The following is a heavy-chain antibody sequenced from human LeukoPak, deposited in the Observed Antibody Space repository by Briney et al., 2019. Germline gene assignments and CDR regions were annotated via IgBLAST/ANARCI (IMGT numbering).Heavy chain of an antibody. CDR2: IYPADSDT. CDR3: TRLLWSGITVAGTWSY. D-gene: IGHD6-19*01. Sequence: GESLKISCKGSGYSFTYYWIGWVRQMPGKGLEWMGIIYPADSDTRYSPSFQGQVTISADKSISTANLQWSSLKASDTAMYYWTRLLWSGITVAGTWSYWGQGTLVTVSS. J-gene: IGHJ4*02. V-gene: IGHV5-51*01. CDR1: GYSFTYYW.